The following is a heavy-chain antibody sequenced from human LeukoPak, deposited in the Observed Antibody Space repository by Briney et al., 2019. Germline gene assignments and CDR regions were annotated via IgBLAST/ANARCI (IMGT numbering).Heavy chain of an antibody. D-gene: IGHD1-1*01. CDR3: ARQGSWTLAFDY. Sequence: PSETLSLTCTVSGGSISSYYWSSIRQPPGKGLEWIGYIYYSGSTNYNPSLKSRVTISVDTSKNQFSLKLSSVTAADTAVYYCARQGSWTLAFDYWGQGTLVTVSS. CDR1: GGSISSYY. V-gene: IGHV4-59*08. J-gene: IGHJ4*02. CDR2: IYYSGST.